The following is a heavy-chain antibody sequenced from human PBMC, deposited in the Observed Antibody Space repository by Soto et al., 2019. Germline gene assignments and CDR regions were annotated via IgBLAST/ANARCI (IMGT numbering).Heavy chain of an antibody. J-gene: IGHJ6*03. Sequence: SETLSLTCAVYGGSFSGYYWSWIRQPPGKGLEWIGEINHSGSTNYNPSLKSRVTISVDTSKNQFSLKLSSVTAADTAVYYCVRLWATGYYYYYMYVWGKATTVTVSS. CDR3: VRLWATGYYYYYMYV. CDR2: INHSGST. CDR1: GGSFSGYY. D-gene: IGHD5-12*01. V-gene: IGHV4-34*01.